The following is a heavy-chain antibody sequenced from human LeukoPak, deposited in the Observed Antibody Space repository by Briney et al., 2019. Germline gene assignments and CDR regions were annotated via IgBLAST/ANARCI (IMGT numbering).Heavy chain of an antibody. Sequence: ASVKVSCKASGYTFTSHDINWVRQATGEGLEWMVWMNPNSGNTGYAQKFQGRVTMTRNTSISTAYMELSSLRSEDTAVYYYARVSPNTVTTLQYFDYWGQGTLVTVSS. CDR2: MNPNSGNT. V-gene: IGHV1-8*01. CDR1: GYTFTSHD. CDR3: ARVSPNTVTTLQYFDY. J-gene: IGHJ4*02. D-gene: IGHD4-17*01.